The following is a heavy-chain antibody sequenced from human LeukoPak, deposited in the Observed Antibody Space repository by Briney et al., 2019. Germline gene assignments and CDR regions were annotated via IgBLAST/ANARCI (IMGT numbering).Heavy chain of an antibody. V-gene: IGHV1-69*04. CDR1: GGTFSSYA. Sequence: ASVKVSCKASGGTFSSYAISWVRQAPGQGLEWMGRIIPILGIANYAQKFQGRVTITADKSTSTAYMELSSLRSEDTGVYYCARVPNYGSGPTWFDPWGQGTLVTVSS. CDR3: ARVPNYGSGPTWFDP. D-gene: IGHD3-10*01. J-gene: IGHJ5*02. CDR2: IIPILGIA.